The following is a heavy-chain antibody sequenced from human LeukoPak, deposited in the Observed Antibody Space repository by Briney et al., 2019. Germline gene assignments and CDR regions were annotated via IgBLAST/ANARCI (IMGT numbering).Heavy chain of an antibody. V-gene: IGHV5-51*01. J-gene: IGHJ4*02. CDR1: GYKFFNYW. Sequence: GESLKISCKASGYKFFNYWIVWVRQMPGKGLEFMGYIYPGDSEATYSPSFQGQVTISADTSINTAYLQWNSLKASDTAMFYCARQGGDLDIGFWGQGTLVTVSS. D-gene: IGHD3-10*01. CDR3: ARQGGDLDIGF. CDR2: IYPGDSEA.